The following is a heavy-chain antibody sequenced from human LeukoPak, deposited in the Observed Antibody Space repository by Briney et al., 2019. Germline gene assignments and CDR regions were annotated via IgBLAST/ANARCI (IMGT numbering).Heavy chain of an antibody. CDR3: ARSQSSSLIDY. CDR1: GFSLSAYG. D-gene: IGHD6-13*01. Sequence: GGSLRLSCAASGFSLSAYGVHWVRQAPGKGLEWVAVIWYDGTSKDYADSVKGRFTFSRDDSKNTLYLQMNSLTVEDTAVYYCARSQSSSLIDYWGQGTLVTVSS. V-gene: IGHV3-33*01. J-gene: IGHJ4*02. CDR2: IWYDGTSK.